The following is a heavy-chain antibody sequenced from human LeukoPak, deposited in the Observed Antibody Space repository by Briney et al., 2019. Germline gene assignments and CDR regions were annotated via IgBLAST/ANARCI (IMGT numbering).Heavy chain of an antibody. J-gene: IGHJ4*02. Sequence: ASVKVSCKACGYTFTDYYIHWVRQAPGQGLEWVAWIHPNSGGTYYAQNFHDRITLTRDTSISTAYMELSRLRSDDTAIYYCARANALYCSSTSCLFDYWGQGTLVTVSS. D-gene: IGHD2-2*01. V-gene: IGHV1-2*02. CDR2: IHPNSGGT. CDR3: ARANALYCSSTSCLFDY. CDR1: GYTFTDYY.